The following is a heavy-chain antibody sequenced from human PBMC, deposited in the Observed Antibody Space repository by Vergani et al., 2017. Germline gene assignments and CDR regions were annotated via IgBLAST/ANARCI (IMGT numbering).Heavy chain of an antibody. D-gene: IGHD6-13*01. V-gene: IGHV3-7*01. CDR1: GFTFSSYW. CDR3: ARRYSSSWLNDAFDI. CDR2: IKQDGSEK. Sequence: EVQLVESGGGLVQPGGSLRLSCAASGFTFSSYWMSWVRQAPGKGLECVANIKQDGSEKYYVDSVKGRFTISRDNAKNSLYLQMNSLRAEDTAVYYCARRYSSSWLNDAFDIWGQGTMVTVSS. J-gene: IGHJ3*02.